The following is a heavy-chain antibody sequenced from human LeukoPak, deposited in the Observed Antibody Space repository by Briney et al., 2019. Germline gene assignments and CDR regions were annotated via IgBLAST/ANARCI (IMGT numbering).Heavy chain of an antibody. CDR1: GFTFSSYG. J-gene: IGHJ4*02. CDR2: ISYDGSNK. CDR3: AKVQTEYSSGWDTFDY. Sequence: GGSLRLSCAASGFTFSSYGMHWVRQAPGKGLEWVAVISYDGSNKYYADSVKGRFTISRDNSKNTLYLQMNSLRAEDTAVYYCAKVQTEYSSGWDTFDYWGQGTLVTVSS. D-gene: IGHD6-19*01. V-gene: IGHV3-30*18.